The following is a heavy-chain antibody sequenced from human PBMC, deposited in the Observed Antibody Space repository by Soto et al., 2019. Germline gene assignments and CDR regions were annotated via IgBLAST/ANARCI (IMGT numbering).Heavy chain of an antibody. CDR2: ISYDGSNK. CDR3: ARDLLPVYYYGMDV. Sequence: HPGGSLRLSCAASGFTFSSYAMHWVRQAPGKGLEWVAVISYDGSNKYYADSVKGRFTISRDNSKNTLYLQMNSLRAEDTAVYYCARDLLPVYYYGMDVWGQGTTVTVSS. J-gene: IGHJ6*02. CDR1: GFTFSSYA. V-gene: IGHV3-30-3*01.